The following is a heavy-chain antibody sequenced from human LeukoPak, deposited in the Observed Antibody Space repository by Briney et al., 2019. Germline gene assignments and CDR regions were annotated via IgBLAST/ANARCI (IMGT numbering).Heavy chain of an antibody. V-gene: IGHV4-39*01. CDR1: GASISGSGYY. Sequence: SETLSPTCTVSGASISGSGYYWGWIRQPPGKGLEWIGSIYSSGSTYYNASLQSRVTISIETSKNQISLRLNSVTAADTAMYYCAKSGGYGLIDYWGQGTLVTVSS. D-gene: IGHD1-26*01. J-gene: IGHJ4*02. CDR3: AKSGGYGLIDY. CDR2: IYSSGST.